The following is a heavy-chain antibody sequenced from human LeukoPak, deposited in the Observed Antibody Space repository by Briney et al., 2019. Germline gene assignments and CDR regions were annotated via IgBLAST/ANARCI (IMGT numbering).Heavy chain of an antibody. Sequence: GGSLRLSCAASGFTVSTNYLTWVRQAPAKGLEWVSIIYDNGKTYYADSVKGRFTISRDNSKNTLYLQMKSLRAEDTAVYYCATPQLPDMGNDAFHIWGQGTMVTVSS. D-gene: IGHD2-2*01. V-gene: IGHV3-53*01. J-gene: IGHJ3*02. CDR1: GFTVSTNY. CDR2: IYDNGKT. CDR3: ATPQLPDMGNDAFHI.